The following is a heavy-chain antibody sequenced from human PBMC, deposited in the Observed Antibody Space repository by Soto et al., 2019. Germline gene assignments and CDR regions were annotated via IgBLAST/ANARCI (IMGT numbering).Heavy chain of an antibody. CDR1: DGSLSSVGYY. D-gene: IGHD2-15*01. CDR2: IFYSGST. CDR3: ARHLTYCSAGSCYSDFPYYGMDV. V-gene: IGHV4-39*01. Sequence: SETLSLTCTVSDGSLSSVGYYWGWIHPPPGKGLEWIGSIFYSGSTYYNPSLKSRVTISVDTSKNQFSLKLSSVTAADTAVYYCARHLTYCSAGSCYSDFPYYGMDVWGQGTTVTVSS. J-gene: IGHJ6*02.